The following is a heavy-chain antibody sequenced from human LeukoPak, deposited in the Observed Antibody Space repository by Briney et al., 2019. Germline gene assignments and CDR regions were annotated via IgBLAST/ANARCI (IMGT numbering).Heavy chain of an antibody. D-gene: IGHD2-15*01. J-gene: IGHJ4*02. CDR2: IYYSGST. Sequence: SETLSLTCTVSGRSISSSSYYWGWIRQPPGKGLEWIGSIYYSGSTYYNPSLKSRVTISVDTSKNQFSLKLSSVTAADTAVYYCARLGYCSGGSCYGPNDYWGQGTLVAVSS. V-gene: IGHV4-39*01. CDR3: ARLGYCSGGSCYGPNDY. CDR1: GRSISSSSYY.